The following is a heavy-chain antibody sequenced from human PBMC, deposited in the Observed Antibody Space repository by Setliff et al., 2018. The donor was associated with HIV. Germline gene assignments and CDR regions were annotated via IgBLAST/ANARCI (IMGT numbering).Heavy chain of an antibody. Sequence: SETLSLTCTVSGGSISEYYWSWIRQPPGKGLEWIGYIDYSGSTNYNPSLKSRVTISVDTSKNQFSLKLSSVTAADTAAYYCARQITMVRGVYQPYYYYYMDVWGKGTTVTVSS. J-gene: IGHJ6*03. V-gene: IGHV4-59*08. CDR1: GGSISEYY. CDR2: IDYSGST. CDR3: ARQITMVRGVYQPYYYYYMDV. D-gene: IGHD3-10*01.